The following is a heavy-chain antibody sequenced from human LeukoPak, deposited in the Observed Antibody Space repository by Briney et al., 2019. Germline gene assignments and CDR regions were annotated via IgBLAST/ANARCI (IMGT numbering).Heavy chain of an antibody. Sequence: AAVKVSCKASGYTFTSYYIHWVRQAPGQGLEWVGWINPNSGGSHYARRFQGRVTVTSDTSFNTAYMELTSLTTDDTAVYYCARGPRYGESGYDLGPYWGQGTLVTVSS. D-gene: IGHD5-12*01. J-gene: IGHJ4*02. CDR3: ARGPRYGESGYDLGPY. CDR1: GYTFTSYY. CDR2: INPNSGGS. V-gene: IGHV1-2*02.